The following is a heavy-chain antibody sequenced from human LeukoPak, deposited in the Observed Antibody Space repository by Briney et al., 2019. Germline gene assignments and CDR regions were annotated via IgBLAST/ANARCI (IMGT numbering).Heavy chain of an antibody. CDR1: VGSINSYY. D-gene: IGHD4-23*01. CDR3: ARGGKATVVTM. CDR2: IYSSGST. Sequence: SETLSLTCTVSVGSINSYYWSCIRQPAGKGLEWIGRIYSSGSTNYNPSLKSRVSMSVDTSKNQFSLKLTSVTAADTAVYYCARGGKATVVTMWGQGILVTVSS. J-gene: IGHJ4*02. V-gene: IGHV4-4*07.